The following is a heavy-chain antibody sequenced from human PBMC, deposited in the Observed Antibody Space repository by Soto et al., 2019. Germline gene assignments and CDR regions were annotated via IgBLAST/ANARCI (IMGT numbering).Heavy chain of an antibody. CDR1: GISFSNYA. D-gene: IGHD3-10*02. J-gene: IGHJ4*02. V-gene: IGHV3-23*01. CDR2: ISSTSDIT. Sequence: EVPLLESGGGLVQTGGSLRLSCAASGISFSNYAMIWVRQAPGKGLEWVSAISSTSDITYYADSVRGRFTISRDNSKNTLFLQMNSLRAEDTAIYYCARDHLHVYYVPFDYWGQGTLVTVSS. CDR3: ARDHLHVYYVPFDY.